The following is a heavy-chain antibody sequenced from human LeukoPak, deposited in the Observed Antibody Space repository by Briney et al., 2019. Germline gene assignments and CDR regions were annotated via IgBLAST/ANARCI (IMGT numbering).Heavy chain of an antibody. D-gene: IGHD6-19*01. Sequence: PSETLSLTCAVYGGSFSGYYWSWIRQPPGKGLEWIGEINHSGSTNYNPSLKSRVTISVDTSKNQFSLKLSSVTAADTAVYYCARGLAVASTGSWGQGTLVTVSS. CDR2: INHSGST. CDR1: GGSFSGYY. CDR3: ARGLAVASTGS. V-gene: IGHV4-34*01. J-gene: IGHJ5*02.